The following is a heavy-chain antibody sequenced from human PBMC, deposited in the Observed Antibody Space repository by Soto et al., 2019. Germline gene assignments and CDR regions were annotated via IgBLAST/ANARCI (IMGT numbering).Heavy chain of an antibody. V-gene: IGHV4-34*01. D-gene: IGHD3-16*02. CDR3: ARGHGSYNWFDP. J-gene: IGHJ5*02. CDR1: GGSFSGYY. Sequence: QVQLQQWGAGLLKPSETLSLTCAVYGGSFSGYYWSWIRQPPGKGLEWIGEIKHSGSTNYNPSLKSRVTISVDTSKNQFSLKLSSVTAADTAVYYCARGHGSYNWFDPWGQGTLVTVSS. CDR2: IKHSGST.